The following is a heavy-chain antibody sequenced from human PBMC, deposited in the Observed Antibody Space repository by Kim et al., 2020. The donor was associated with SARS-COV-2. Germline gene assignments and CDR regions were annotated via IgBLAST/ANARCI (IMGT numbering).Heavy chain of an antibody. Sequence: GGSLRLSCAASGFTFSNYWMHWVRQGSGKGLVWVSRVSSDGSNIRYADSVKGRFTISRDNAKNMLYLQMNSLRAEDTAVYYCARAKMATSDTKDYWGQGTLVTVSS. D-gene: IGHD2-8*01. CDR3: ARAKMATSDTKDY. CDR2: VSSDGSNI. V-gene: IGHV3-74*01. J-gene: IGHJ4*02. CDR1: GFTFSNYW.